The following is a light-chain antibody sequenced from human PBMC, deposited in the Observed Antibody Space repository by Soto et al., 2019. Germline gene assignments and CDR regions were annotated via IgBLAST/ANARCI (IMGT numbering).Light chain of an antibody. CDR3: TAGTHWSIS. V-gene: IGKV2-30*02. CDR1: QSLVHSDGIAY. J-gene: IGKJ5*01. CDR2: KVS. Sequence: VITQSPLSLPVTLVQPASISCRSNQSLVHSDGIAYFSWFQQRPGRSPRRLIYKVSNRDSGVPARFSGSGSGTDFALKISRVEAEDVGVYDCTAGTHWSISSAQPTPLEL.